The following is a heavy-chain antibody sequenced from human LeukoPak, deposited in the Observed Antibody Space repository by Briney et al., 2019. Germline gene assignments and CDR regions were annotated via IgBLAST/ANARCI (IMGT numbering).Heavy chain of an antibody. CDR3: ATGTTVTTVLYYYMDV. Sequence: SETLSLTCTVSGGSISSYYWSWIRQPPGKGLEWIGYIHYSGSTNYNPSLKSRVTISVDTSKNQFSLKLSSVTAADTAVYYCATGTTVTTVLYYYMDVWGKGTTVTVSS. CDR2: IHYSGST. V-gene: IGHV4-59*01. J-gene: IGHJ6*03. CDR1: GGSISSYY. D-gene: IGHD4-11*01.